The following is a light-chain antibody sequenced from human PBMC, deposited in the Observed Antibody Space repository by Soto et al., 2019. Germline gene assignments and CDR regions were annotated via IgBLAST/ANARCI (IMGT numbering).Light chain of an antibody. J-gene: IGKJ5*01. CDR1: QSVSSSY. V-gene: IGKV3D-20*02. CDR3: QQRSNWPIT. CDR2: GAS. Sequence: EIVLTQSPGTLSLSPGERATLSCRASQSVSSSYLAWYQQKPGQAPRLLIYGASSRATGIPDRFSGSGSGTDFTLTISRLEPEDFAVYYCQQRSNWPITFGQGDDWRL.